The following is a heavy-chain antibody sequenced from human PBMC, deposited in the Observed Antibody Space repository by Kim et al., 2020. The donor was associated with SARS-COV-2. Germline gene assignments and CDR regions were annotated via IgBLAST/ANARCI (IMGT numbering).Heavy chain of an antibody. V-gene: IGHV3-21*01. J-gene: IGHJ4*02. CDR2: ISSSSYI. CDR1: GFTFSSYS. D-gene: IGHD5-12*01. Sequence: GGSLRLSCAASGFTFSSYSMNWVRQAPGKGLEWVSSISSSSYIYYADSVKGRFTISRDNAKNSLYLQMNSLRAEDTAVYYCARDRVATFPFDYWGQGTLVTVSS. CDR3: ARDRVATFPFDY.